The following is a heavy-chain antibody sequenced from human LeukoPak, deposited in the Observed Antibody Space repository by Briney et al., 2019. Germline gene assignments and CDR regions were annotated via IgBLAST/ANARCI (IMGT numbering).Heavy chain of an antibody. V-gene: IGHV3-33*06. CDR1: GIIFSDFG. CDR3: AKATCSGASCFSHSRDAFDI. J-gene: IGHJ3*02. D-gene: IGHD2-15*01. CDR2: IWYDGSNK. Sequence: GGSLRLSCAASGIIFSDFGMHWVRQAPGKGLEWMAIIWYDGSNKYYADSVKGRFTISRDNSQNTMYLQMNSLRVEDTAVYYCAKATCSGASCFSHSRDAFDIWGQGTMVTVSS.